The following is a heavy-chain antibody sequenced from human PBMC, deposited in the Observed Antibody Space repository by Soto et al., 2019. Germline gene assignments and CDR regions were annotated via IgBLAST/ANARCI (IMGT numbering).Heavy chain of an antibody. J-gene: IGHJ4*02. V-gene: IGHV4-31*03. D-gene: IGHD2-15*01. CDR1: GGSISSKSYS. CDR3: ARWVEVSLDYFDS. Sequence: SETLSLTCSVSGGSISSKSYSWGWIRQPPGKGLEWIGHIYHSGRTYYNPSLKSRVTISVDTSKNQFSLNLSSVTAADTAVYYCARWVEVSLDYFDSWGQGTLVTVS. CDR2: IYHSGRT.